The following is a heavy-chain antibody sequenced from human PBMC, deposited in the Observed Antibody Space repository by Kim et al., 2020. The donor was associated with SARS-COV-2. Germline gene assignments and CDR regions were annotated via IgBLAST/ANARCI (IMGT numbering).Heavy chain of an antibody. CDR2: NP. Sequence: NPTYAQGFTGRFVFSLDTSVSTAYLQISSLKAEDTAVYYCAREGWRSDYWGQGTLVTVSS. D-gene: IGHD3-3*01. V-gene: IGHV7-4-1*02. CDR3: AREGWRSDY. J-gene: IGHJ4*02.